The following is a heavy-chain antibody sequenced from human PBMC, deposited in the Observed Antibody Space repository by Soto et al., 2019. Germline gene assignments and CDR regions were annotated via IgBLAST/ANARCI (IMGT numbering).Heavy chain of an antibody. D-gene: IGHD3-3*01. CDR3: ARVMHYDFWSGYYSDP. V-gene: IGHV3-64*01. CDR2: ISSNGGST. Sequence: GGSLRLSCAASGFTFSSYAMHWVRQAPGKGLEYVSAISSNGGSTYYANSVKGRFTISRDNSKNTLYLQMGSLRAEDMAVYYCARVMHYDFWSGYYSDPWGQGTLVTVSS. CDR1: GFTFSSYA. J-gene: IGHJ5*02.